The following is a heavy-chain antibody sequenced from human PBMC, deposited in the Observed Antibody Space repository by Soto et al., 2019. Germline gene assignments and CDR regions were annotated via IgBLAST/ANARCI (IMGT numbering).Heavy chain of an antibody. CDR2: XSYDGSNK. CDR3: AKGSYSKSSSFEYNYGLDV. J-gene: IGHJ6*02. V-gene: IGHV3-30*18. Sequence: QVQLVESGGGVVQPGRSLRLSCAASGFTFSSYDIHWVRQAPGKGLEWVXXXSYDGSNKYYEDSVKGRFSISRDNSRNTLYLQMNSLRPEDTAVYFCAKGSYSKSSSFEYNYGLDVWGQGTTVTVSS. CDR1: GFTFSSYD. D-gene: IGHD6-6*01.